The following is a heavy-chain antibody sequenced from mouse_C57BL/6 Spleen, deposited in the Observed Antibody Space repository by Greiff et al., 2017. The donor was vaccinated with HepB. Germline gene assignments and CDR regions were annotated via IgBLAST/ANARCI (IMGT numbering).Heavy chain of an antibody. CDR3: ARGDGYYDYYAMDY. V-gene: IGHV5-17*01. CDR1: GFTFSDYG. D-gene: IGHD2-3*01. J-gene: IGHJ4*01. Sequence: EVKLMESGGGLVKPGGSLKLSCAASGFTFSDYGMHWVRQAPEKGLEWVAYISSGSSTIYYADTVKGRFTISRDNAKNTLFLQMTSLRSEDTAMYYCARGDGYYDYYAMDYWGQGTSVTVSS. CDR2: ISSGSSTI.